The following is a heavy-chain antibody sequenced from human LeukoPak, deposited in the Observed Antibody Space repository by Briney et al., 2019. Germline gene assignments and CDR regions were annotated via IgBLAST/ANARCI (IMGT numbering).Heavy chain of an antibody. CDR3: ARDIFGPTVVTPQLAQLDY. V-gene: IGHV1-46*01. D-gene: IGHD4-23*01. J-gene: IGHJ4*02. CDR1: GYTFTSNY. CDR2: INPRGGYT. Sequence: ASVKVSCKASGYTFTSNYFHWVRQAPGQGLEWLGMINPRGGYTRFAQKSEGRITMTSDTSTSTVYVELRSLRSDDTAVYYCARDIFGPTVVTPQLAQLDYWGQGTLVTVSS.